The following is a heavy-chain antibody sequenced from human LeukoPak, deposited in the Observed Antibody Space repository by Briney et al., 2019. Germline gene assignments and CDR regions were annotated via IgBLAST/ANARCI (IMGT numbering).Heavy chain of an antibody. V-gene: IGHV4-39*01. CDR2: IYYDGST. Sequence: PSETLPLTCTVSGGSISSTSYNWGWIRQPPGKGLEWLGSIYYDGSTYYNPSLRSRVSISVDTSKIQFSLKLNSVTAADTAVYYCRSSGTSWYADYWGQGTLVIVSS. CDR3: RSSGTSWYADY. D-gene: IGHD6-13*01. CDR1: GGSISSTSYN. J-gene: IGHJ4*02.